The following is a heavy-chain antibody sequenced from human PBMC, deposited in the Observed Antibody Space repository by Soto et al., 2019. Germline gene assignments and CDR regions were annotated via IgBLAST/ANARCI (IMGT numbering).Heavy chain of an antibody. CDR2: IWYDARNK. D-gene: IGHD6-13*01. Sequence: LPGGPLRLSCAASGFTFSRYGMHWVRQAPDKGLASVAVIWYDARNKYYADSVKGRFTISRDNSKNSLYLQMNSLRAEDTAVYYGAGRAASDYYYGMDVWGQGPTVTVSS. V-gene: IGHV3-33*01. CDR3: AGRAASDYYYGMDV. CDR1: GFTFSRYG. J-gene: IGHJ6*02.